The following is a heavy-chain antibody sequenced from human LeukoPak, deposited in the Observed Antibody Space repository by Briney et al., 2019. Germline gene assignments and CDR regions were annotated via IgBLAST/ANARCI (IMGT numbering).Heavy chain of an antibody. V-gene: IGHV1-69*06. CDR1: GGTFSSYA. CDR3: AWGRKGGWPPHDAFDI. D-gene: IGHD6-19*01. J-gene: IGHJ3*02. Sequence: SVKVSCKASGGTFSSYAISWVRQAPGQGLEWMGGIIPIFGTASYAQKFQGRVTITADKSTSTAYMELSSLRSEDTAVYYCAWGRKGGWPPHDAFDIWGQGTMVTVSS. CDR2: IIPIFGTA.